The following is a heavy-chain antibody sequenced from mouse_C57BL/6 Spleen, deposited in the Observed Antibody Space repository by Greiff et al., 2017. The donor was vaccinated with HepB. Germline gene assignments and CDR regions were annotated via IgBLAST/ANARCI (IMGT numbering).Heavy chain of an antibody. V-gene: IGHV1-20*01. Sequence: VQLQQSGPELVKPGDSVKISCKASGYSFTGYFMNWVMQSHGKSLEWIGRINPYNGDTFYNQKFKGKATLTVDKSSSTAHMERRSLTSEDSAVYYCARGGYYYGSSYDAMDYWGQGTSVTVSS. CDR3: ARGGYYYGSSYDAMDY. CDR1: GYSFTGYF. CDR2: INPYNGDT. J-gene: IGHJ4*01. D-gene: IGHD1-1*01.